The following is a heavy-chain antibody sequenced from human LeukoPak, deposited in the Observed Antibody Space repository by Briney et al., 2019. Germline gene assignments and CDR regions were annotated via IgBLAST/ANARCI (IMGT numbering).Heavy chain of an antibody. Sequence: KPSETLSLTCTVSGGSISSYYWSWIRQPAGKGLEWIGRNYTSGSTNYNPSLKSRVTMSVDTSKNQFSLKLSSVTAADTAVYYCARDDYDILTGYYFTDYWGQGTLVTVSS. D-gene: IGHD3-9*01. CDR3: ARDDYDILTGYYFTDY. CDR1: GGSISSYY. V-gene: IGHV4-4*07. CDR2: NYTSGST. J-gene: IGHJ4*02.